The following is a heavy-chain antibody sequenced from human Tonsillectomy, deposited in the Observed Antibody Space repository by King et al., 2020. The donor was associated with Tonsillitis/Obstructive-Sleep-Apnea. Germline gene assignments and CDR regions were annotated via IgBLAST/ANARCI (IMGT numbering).Heavy chain of an antibody. CDR2: ISYDGSNK. V-gene: IGHV3-30*18. J-gene: IGHJ6*02. CDR3: AKARGWGNYDDYGMDV. Sequence: QLVESGGGVVQPGRSLRLSCAASGFTFSSYGMHWVRQAPGKGLEWGAVISYDGSNKYYADSVKGRFTISRDNSKNTLYLQMNSLRAEDTAVYYCAKARGWGNYDDYGMDVWGQGTTVTVSS. D-gene: IGHD7-27*01. CDR1: GFTFSSYG.